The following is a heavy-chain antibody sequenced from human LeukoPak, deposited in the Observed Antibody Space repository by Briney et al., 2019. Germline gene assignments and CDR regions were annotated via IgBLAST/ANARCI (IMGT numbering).Heavy chain of an antibody. Sequence: SETLSLTCAVYGGSFSGYYWSWIRQPPGKGLEWIGEINHSGSTNYNPSLKSRVTISVDTSKNQFSQKLSSVTDADTDVYYCATPGSYYGYWGQGTLVTVSS. CDR1: GGSFSGYY. J-gene: IGHJ4*02. CDR3: ATPGSYYGY. CDR2: INHSGST. V-gene: IGHV4-34*01. D-gene: IGHD1-26*01.